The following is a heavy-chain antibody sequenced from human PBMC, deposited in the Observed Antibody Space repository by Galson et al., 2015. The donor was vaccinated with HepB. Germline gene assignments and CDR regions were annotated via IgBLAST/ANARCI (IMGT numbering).Heavy chain of an antibody. CDR1: GGSISSYY. CDR3: ARETVRGASCYYYYYGMDV. V-gene: IGHV4-34*01. Sequence: LSLTCTVSGGSISSYYWSWIRQPPGKGLEWIGEINHSGSTNYNLSLKSRVTISVDTSKNQFSLKLSSVTAADTAVYYRARETVRGASCYYYYYGMDVWGQGTTVTVSS. D-gene: IGHD3-10*01. J-gene: IGHJ6*02. CDR2: INHSGST.